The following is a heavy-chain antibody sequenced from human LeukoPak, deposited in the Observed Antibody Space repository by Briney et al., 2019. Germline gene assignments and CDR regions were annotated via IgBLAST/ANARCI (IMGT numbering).Heavy chain of an antibody. D-gene: IGHD6-19*01. CDR2: IVGSSST. Sequence: GGSLRLSCAASGFTFSNFAMTWVRQAPGKGLEWVSSIVGSSSTYYADSLKGRFTISRDNAKNSLYLQMNSLRAEDTAVYYCARDLSGAVAGNFDYWGRGTLVTVSS. J-gene: IGHJ4*02. V-gene: IGHV3-21*01. CDR3: ARDLSGAVAGNFDY. CDR1: GFTFSNFA.